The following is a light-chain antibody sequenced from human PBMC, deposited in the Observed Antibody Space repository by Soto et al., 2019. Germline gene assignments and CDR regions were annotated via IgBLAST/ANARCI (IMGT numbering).Light chain of an antibody. J-gene: IGKJ2*01. V-gene: IGKV3-15*01. CDR1: QTVSSN. CDR3: QQYNNWPSMYT. Sequence: EIVMTQSPATLSVSPGERATLSCRARQTVSSNLAWYQQKPGQAPRLLIYGASTRATGIPARFSGSGSGTEFTLTISSLLSEDFAVYYCQQYNNWPSMYTFGQGTKLEIK. CDR2: GAS.